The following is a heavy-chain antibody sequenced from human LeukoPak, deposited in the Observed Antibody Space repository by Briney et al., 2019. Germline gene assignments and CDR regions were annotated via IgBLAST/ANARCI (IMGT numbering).Heavy chain of an antibody. J-gene: IGHJ4*02. Sequence: SEALSLTCTVSGGSISSYYWSWIRQPPGKGLEWIGYIYYSGSTNYNPSLKSRVTISVDTSKNQFSLKLSSVTAADTAVYYCARGEQLWSSWGQGTLVTVSS. CDR3: ARGEQLWSS. D-gene: IGHD5-18*01. V-gene: IGHV4-59*01. CDR2: IYYSGST. CDR1: GGSISSYY.